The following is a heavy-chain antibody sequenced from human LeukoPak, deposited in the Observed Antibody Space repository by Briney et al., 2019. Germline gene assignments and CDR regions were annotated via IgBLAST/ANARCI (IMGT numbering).Heavy chain of an antibody. D-gene: IGHD5-24*01. Sequence: ASVKVSCKASGYTFTSYAMHWVRQAPGQRLEWMGWINAGNGNTKYSQKFQGRVTITRDTSASTAYMELSSPRSEDTAVYYCARDGHDGYNSYYFDYWGQGTLVTVSS. CDR3: ARDGHDGYNSYYFDY. CDR2: INAGNGNT. CDR1: GYTFTSYA. J-gene: IGHJ4*02. V-gene: IGHV1-3*01.